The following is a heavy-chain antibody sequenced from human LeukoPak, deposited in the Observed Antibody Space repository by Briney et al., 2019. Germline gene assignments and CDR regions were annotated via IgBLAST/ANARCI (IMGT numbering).Heavy chain of an antibody. CDR2: TYYRYKWYN. CDR3: ARAHVRYRNWFDP. J-gene: IGHJ5*02. D-gene: IGHD3-9*01. CDR1: GDSVSSNSAA. Sequence: SQTLSPTCAISGDSVSSNSAAWNWIRQSPSRGLEWLGRTYYRYKWYNDHAVSVKSRITISPDPSKNQFSLQLNSVTPEDTAVYYCARAHVRYRNWFDPWGQGTLVTVS. V-gene: IGHV6-1*01.